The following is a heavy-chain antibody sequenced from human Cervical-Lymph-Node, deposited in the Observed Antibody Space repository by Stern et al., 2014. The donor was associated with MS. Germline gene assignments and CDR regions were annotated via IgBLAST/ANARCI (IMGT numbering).Heavy chain of an antibody. Sequence: QVQLQESGPGLVKPSETLSLTCTVSGYSISSGYYWGWIRQPPGKGLQWIGNFYHSGSTYYNPSLKSRVPISIDTSKNQFSLKLLSGTAADTAVYYCAREEQQLVHGNWFDPWGQGTLVTVSS. CDR3: AREEQQLVHGNWFDP. J-gene: IGHJ5*02. V-gene: IGHV4-38-2*02. CDR2: FYHSGST. CDR1: GYSISSGYY. D-gene: IGHD6-13*01.